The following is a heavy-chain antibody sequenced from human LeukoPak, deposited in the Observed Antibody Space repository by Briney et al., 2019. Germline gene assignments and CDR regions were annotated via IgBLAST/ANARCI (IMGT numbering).Heavy chain of an antibody. CDR3: AGAGSETQWRAFDF. D-gene: IGHD6-19*01. CDR1: GFTFSRYD. V-gene: IGHV3-13*01. J-gene: IGHJ4*02. CDR2: IGTAGDT. Sequence: GGSLRLSCAASGFTFSRYDMHWVRQATGKGLEWVSGIGTAGDTYYAGSVKGRFTISRENAKNSLYLQMNSLTAGDTAVYYCAGAGSETQWRAFDFWGQGALVTVFS.